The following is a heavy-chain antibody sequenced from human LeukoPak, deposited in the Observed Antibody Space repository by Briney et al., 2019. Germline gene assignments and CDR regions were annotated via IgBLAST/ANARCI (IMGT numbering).Heavy chain of an antibody. Sequence: KPSETLSLTCDVSGGSVRSYWWGWVRQPAGKGLEWLGRIYSTGSTRFNPSLKSRLTLSTDTSTNQFSLKLTSVTAADTAVYFCARQGYTVSYYFLDYWSQGTLVTVSS. J-gene: IGHJ4*02. D-gene: IGHD1-26*01. CDR2: IYSTGST. CDR3: ARQGYTVSYYFLDY. V-gene: IGHV4-4*07. CDR1: GGSVRSYW.